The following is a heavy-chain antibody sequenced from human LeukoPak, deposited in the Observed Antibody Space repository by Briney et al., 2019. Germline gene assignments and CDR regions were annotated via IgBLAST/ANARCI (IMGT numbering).Heavy chain of an antibody. V-gene: IGHV3-21*01. CDR2: ISSSSSYI. D-gene: IGHD3-10*01. J-gene: IGHJ4*02. Sequence: GGSLRLSCAASGFTFSSYAMSWVRQAPGKGLEWVSSISSSSSYIYYADSVQGRFTISRDNAKNSLYLQMNSLRAEDTAVYYCASWWMSSGMSYTPYYFDYWGQGTLVTVSS. CDR1: GFTFSSYA. CDR3: ASWWMSSGMSYTPYYFDY.